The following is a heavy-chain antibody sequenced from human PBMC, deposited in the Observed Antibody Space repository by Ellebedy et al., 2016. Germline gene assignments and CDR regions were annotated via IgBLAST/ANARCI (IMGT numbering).Heavy chain of an antibody. CDR2: IYHSGST. V-gene: IGHV4-38-2*02. J-gene: IGHJ4*02. CDR3: ARALKRLRPFDY. Sequence: SETLSLTCTVSGYSISSGYYWGWIRQPPGRGLEWIGTIYHSGSTYCNPSLKSRVTISVDTSKNQFSLKLSSVTAADTAVYYCARALKRLRPFDYWGQGTLVTVSS. D-gene: IGHD1-1*01. CDR1: GYSISSGYY.